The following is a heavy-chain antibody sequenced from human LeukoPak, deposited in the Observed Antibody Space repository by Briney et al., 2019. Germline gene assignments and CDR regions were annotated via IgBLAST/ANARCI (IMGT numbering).Heavy chain of an antibody. CDR2: ISGSGGST. Sequence: PGGSLRLSCAASGFTFSSYAMSWVRQAPGKGLERVSAISGSGGSTYYADSVKGRFTISRDNSKNTLYLQMNSLRAEDTAVYYCAKGGYGYSSSWDFDYWGQGTLVTVSS. CDR1: GFTFSSYA. V-gene: IGHV3-23*01. CDR3: AKGGYGYSSSWDFDY. J-gene: IGHJ4*02. D-gene: IGHD6-13*01.